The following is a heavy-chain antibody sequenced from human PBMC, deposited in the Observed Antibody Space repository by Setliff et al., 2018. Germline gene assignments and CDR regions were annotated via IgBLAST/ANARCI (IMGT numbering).Heavy chain of an antibody. CDR2: ISARTGLT. D-gene: IGHD5-18*01. CDR1: GFTFSNAW. CDR3: AKRGDTRTFDY. J-gene: IGHJ4*02. V-gene: IGHV3-11*03. Sequence: GGSLRLSCAVSGFTFSNAWMSWVRQAPGKGLEWVGRISARTGLTYYADSVKGRFTMSRDISKNTVYLHMTSLRAEDTAMYYCAKRGDTRTFDYRGQGTLVTVSS.